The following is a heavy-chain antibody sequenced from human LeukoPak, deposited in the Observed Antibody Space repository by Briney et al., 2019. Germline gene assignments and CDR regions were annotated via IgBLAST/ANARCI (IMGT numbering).Heavy chain of an antibody. D-gene: IGHD5-24*01. CDR2: IRSKAEGGTT. V-gene: IGHV3-15*01. CDR3: ATDVRATINF. Sequence: GGSLRLSCAASGFNFNDAWMSCVREAPGKGLEWVGGIRSKAEGGTTTFGALVKGRFTISRDDSKYTLYLQMNSLTTDNTAVYYCATDVRATINFWGQGILVTVSS. CDR1: GFNFNDAW. J-gene: IGHJ4*02.